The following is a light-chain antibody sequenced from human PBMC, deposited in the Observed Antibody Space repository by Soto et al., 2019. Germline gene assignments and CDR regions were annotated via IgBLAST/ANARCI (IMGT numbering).Light chain of an antibody. CDR2: GAS. J-gene: IGKJ3*01. V-gene: IGKV3-15*01. CDR1: QSVSRN. Sequence: EIVVTQSPDILSVSPGERATLSCRASQSVSRNVAWYQQTPGQAPTLLIYGASSRATGIPARFTGSGSGTEFTLTISSLQSEDFAIYYCQEYSKWPLFTFGPGTKVDVK. CDR3: QEYSKWPLFT.